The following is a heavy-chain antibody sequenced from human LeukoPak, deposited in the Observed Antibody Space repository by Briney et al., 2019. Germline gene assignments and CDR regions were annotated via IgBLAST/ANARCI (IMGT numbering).Heavy chain of an antibody. V-gene: IGHV1-46*01. Sequence: GASVKVSCKASGYTFTSYFMHWVRQAPGQGLEWMGIINPSGGSTSYTQKFQGRVAMTRDTSTSTVYMELSSLGSEDTAVYYCARDSGMKQQLDYFDNWGQGTLVTVSS. J-gene: IGHJ4*02. CDR3: ARDSGMKQQLDYFDN. CDR1: GYTFTSYF. D-gene: IGHD6-13*01. CDR2: INPSGGST.